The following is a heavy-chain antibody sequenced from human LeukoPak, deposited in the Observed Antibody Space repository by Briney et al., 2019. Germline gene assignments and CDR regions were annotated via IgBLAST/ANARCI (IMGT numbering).Heavy chain of an antibody. CDR1: EFIFSSYW. CDR2: IRSSGTT. Sequence: GGSLRLSCAASEFIFSSYWMSWVRQPPGKGLEWVSVIRSSGTTDYADSVKGRFTISRDSSKNTLYLQMNSLRAEDTAVYYCTSRYTSGWYNFWGQGTLVTVSS. J-gene: IGHJ4*02. V-gene: IGHV3-53*01. D-gene: IGHD6-19*01. CDR3: TSRYTSGWYNF.